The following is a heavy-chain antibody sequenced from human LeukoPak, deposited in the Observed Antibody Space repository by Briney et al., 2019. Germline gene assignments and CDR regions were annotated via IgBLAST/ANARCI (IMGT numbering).Heavy chain of an antibody. CDR3: AREGRYCSGGSCYLGYYYYYMDV. CDR2: IFSYGTDK. D-gene: IGHD2-15*01. J-gene: IGHJ6*03. CDR1: GFTFNNYA. Sequence: GRSLRLSCEASGFTFNNYAMHWVRQAPGKGLEWVAVIFSYGTDKYYADSVKGRFTLSRDNAKNSLYLQMNSLRAEDTAVYYCAREGRYCSGGSCYLGYYYYYMDVWGKGTTVTVSS. V-gene: IGHV3-30*04.